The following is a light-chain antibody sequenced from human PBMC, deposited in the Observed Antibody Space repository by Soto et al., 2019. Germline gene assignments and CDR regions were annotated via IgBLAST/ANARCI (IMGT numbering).Light chain of an antibody. CDR3: QQRRNWVT. CDR1: QTVDSY. V-gene: IGKV3-11*01. CDR2: DTS. J-gene: IGKJ3*01. Sequence: LTQSPAILSLSPGEKATLSCTASQTVDSYMALYQQRPGQPPRLLIHDTSHRASGVPARFRGSGSGTDFTLTITSLEPEDFAVYFCQQRRNWVTFGPGTRV.